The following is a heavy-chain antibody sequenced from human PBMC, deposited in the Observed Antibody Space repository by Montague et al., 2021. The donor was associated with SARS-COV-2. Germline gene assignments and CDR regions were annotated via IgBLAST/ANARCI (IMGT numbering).Heavy chain of an antibody. CDR1: GFTSSTFW. CDR3: ARGYDSSGYQY. Sequence: SLRLSCAASGFTSSTFWMTWVRQVPGKGLEWVANIKQDGSEKYYVDSVKGRFTISRDNAKNPLYLQLDSLRAEDTAVYYCARGYDSSGYQYWGQGTLVTVSS. CDR2: IKQDGSEK. V-gene: IGHV3-7*05. D-gene: IGHD3-22*01. J-gene: IGHJ4*02.